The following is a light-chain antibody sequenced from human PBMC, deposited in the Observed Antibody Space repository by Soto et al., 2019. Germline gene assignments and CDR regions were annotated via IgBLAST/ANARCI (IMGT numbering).Light chain of an antibody. J-gene: IGLJ3*02. Sequence: QSVLTQPPSVSGAPGQRVTISCIGSSSNIGAGHDVHWYQQLPGTAPKLLISGNTNRPSGVPDRFSGSKSGTSASLAITGLQAEDEADYYCQSYDSSLSGWVFGGGTKVTVL. V-gene: IGLV1-40*01. CDR2: GNT. CDR3: QSYDSSLSGWV. CDR1: SSNIGAGHD.